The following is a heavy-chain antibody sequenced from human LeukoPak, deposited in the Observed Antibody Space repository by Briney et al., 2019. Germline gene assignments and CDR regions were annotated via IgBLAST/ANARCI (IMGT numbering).Heavy chain of an antibody. CDR3: ATLTYYYDSSGYYFDY. CDR1: GYTLTELS. CDR2: FDPEDGET. D-gene: IGHD3-22*01. Sequence: ASVTVSCMVSGYTLTELSMHWVRQAPGKGLEWMGGFDPEDGETIYAQKFQGRVTMTEDTSTDTAYMELSSLRSEDTAVYYCATLTYYYDSSGYYFDYWGQGTLVTVSS. J-gene: IGHJ4*02. V-gene: IGHV1-24*01.